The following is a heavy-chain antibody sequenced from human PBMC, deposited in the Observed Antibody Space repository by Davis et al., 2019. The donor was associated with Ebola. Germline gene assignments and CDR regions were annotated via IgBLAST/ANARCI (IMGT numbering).Heavy chain of an antibody. Sequence: PSETLSLTCTVSGGSVSSGSYYWSWIRQPPGKGLEWIGYIYYSGSTNYNPSLKSRVTISVDTSKNQFSLKLSSVTAADTAVYYCARDIAHRRGMDVWGQGTTVTVSS. V-gene: IGHV4-61*01. CDR2: IYYSGST. D-gene: IGHD6-13*01. CDR3: ARDIAHRRGMDV. J-gene: IGHJ6*02. CDR1: GGSVSSGSYY.